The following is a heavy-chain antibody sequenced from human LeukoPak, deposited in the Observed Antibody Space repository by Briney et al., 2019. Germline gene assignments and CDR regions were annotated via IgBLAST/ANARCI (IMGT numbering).Heavy chain of an antibody. J-gene: IGHJ4*02. Sequence: ASVTVSSMASRYTFTIYYMQWVRQAPRRGLEWMGLINPSGGSTSYAQKFQGTVTMTRCMSTSTVYMELSSLRTEDTDVYYFARITEEMATTIDDYCGQGSLVSVSS. CDR1: RYTFTIYY. CDR3: ARITEEMATTIDDY. CDR2: INPSGGST. V-gene: IGHV1-46*01. D-gene: IGHD5-24*01.